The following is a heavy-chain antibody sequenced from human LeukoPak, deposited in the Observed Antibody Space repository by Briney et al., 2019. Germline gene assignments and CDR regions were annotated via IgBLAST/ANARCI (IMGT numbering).Heavy chain of an antibody. V-gene: IGHV3-23*01. Sequence: GGSLRLSCAASGFTFSTYAMTWVRQAPGKGLEWVSAIRGNGGATYYADSVKGRFTISRDNSKNTLYLQMNSLRADDTAVYYCAKDHYDILTGPYDNWGQGTLVTVSS. J-gene: IGHJ4*02. D-gene: IGHD3-9*01. CDR2: IRGNGGAT. CDR1: GFTFSTYA. CDR3: AKDHYDILTGPYDN.